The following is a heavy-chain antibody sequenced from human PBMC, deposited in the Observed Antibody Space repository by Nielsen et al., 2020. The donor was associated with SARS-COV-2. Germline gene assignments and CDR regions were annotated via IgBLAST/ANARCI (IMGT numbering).Heavy chain of an antibody. CDR3: ASTYYGSGSWGYFQH. CDR2: IYYSGST. V-gene: IGHV4-28*01. D-gene: IGHD3-10*01. CDR1: GYSISSSNW. J-gene: IGHJ1*01. Sequence: SETLSLTCAVSGYSISSSNWWGWIRQPPGKGLEWIGYIYYSGSTYYNPSLKSRVTMSVDTSKNRFSLKLSSVTAVDTAVYYCASTYYGSGSWGYFQHWGQGTLVTVSS.